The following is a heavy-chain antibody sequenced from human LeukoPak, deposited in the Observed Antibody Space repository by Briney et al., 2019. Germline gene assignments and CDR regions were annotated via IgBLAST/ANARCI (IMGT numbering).Heavy chain of an antibody. CDR2: ISAYNGNT. CDR1: GYTFTSYG. D-gene: IGHD3-22*01. Sequence: GASVKVSCKASGYTFTSYGISWVRQAPGQGLEWMGWISAYNGNTNYAQKLQGRVTMTTDTSTSTAYMELTSLRSDDTAVYYCARDRVTMIVVVGLSNAFDIWGQGTMVTVSS. CDR3: ARDRVTMIVVVGLSNAFDI. V-gene: IGHV1-18*01. J-gene: IGHJ3*02.